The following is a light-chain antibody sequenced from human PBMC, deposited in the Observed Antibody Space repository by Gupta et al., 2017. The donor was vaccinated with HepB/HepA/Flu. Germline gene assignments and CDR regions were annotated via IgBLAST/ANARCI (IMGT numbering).Light chain of an antibody. Sequence: SALTQPPSASGSPGPSVTISCTGTSSDVGAYNYVTWYQQHPGKAPKLMIYEVNKRPSGVPDRFSGSKAGNTASLTVSGLQAEDEADYYCSADAGSNNLVFGGGTKLTVL. V-gene: IGLV2-8*01. CDR1: SSDVGAYNY. CDR2: EVN. J-gene: IGLJ2*01. CDR3: SADAGSNNLV.